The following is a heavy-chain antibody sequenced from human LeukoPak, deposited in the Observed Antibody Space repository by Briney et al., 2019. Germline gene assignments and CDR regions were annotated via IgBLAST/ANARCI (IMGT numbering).Heavy chain of an antibody. V-gene: IGHV1-8*01. D-gene: IGHD3-22*01. CDR2: MNPSSGNT. CDR3: ARGSSYYYDSSGYYPGGDY. CDR1: GYTFTSYD. Sequence: ASVKVSCKASGYTFTSYDINWVRQATGQGLEWMGWMNPSSGNTGYAQKFQGRVTMTRNTSISTAYMELSSLRSEDTAVYYCARGSSYYYDSSGYYPGGDYWGQGTLVTVSS. J-gene: IGHJ4*02.